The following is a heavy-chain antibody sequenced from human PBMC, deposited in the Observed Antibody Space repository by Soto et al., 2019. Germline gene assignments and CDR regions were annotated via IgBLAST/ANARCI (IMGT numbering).Heavy chain of an antibody. CDR1: GFTFSSYA. Sequence: QVQLVESGGGVVQPGRSLRLSCAASGFTFSSYAMHWVRQAPGKGLEWVAVISYDGSNKYYADSVKGRFTISRDNSKNTLYLQMNSLRAEDTAVYYCARDWSPGIFGVVIYFSGLDYWGQGTLVTVSS. CDR2: ISYDGSNK. J-gene: IGHJ4*02. V-gene: IGHV3-30-3*01. CDR3: ARDWSPGIFGVVIYFSGLDY. D-gene: IGHD3-3*01.